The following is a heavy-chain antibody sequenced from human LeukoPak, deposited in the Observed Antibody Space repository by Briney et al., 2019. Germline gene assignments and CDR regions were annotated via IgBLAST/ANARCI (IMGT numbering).Heavy chain of an antibody. Sequence: GGSLRLSCAASGFIVSSKYMSWVRQAPGKGLEWVSAISGSGGSTYYADSVKGRFTISRDNSKNTLYLQMYSLRAEDTAVYYCAKVEGASKASVYWGQGALVTVSS. CDR3: AKVEGASKASVY. J-gene: IGHJ4*02. CDR2: ISGSGGST. D-gene: IGHD1-1*01. V-gene: IGHV3-23*01. CDR1: GFIVSSKY.